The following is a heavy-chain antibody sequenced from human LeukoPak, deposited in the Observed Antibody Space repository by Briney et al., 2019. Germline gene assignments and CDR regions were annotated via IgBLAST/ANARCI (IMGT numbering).Heavy chain of an antibody. D-gene: IGHD4-17*01. J-gene: IGHJ4*02. CDR1: GFTFSSYA. CDR2: ISGSGGST. CDR3: AKDLIGDYPTIGDY. V-gene: IGHV3-23*01. Sequence: GGSLRLSCAASGFTFSSYAMSWVRQAPGKGLEWVSAISGSGGSTYYADSVKGRFTISRDSSKNTLYLQMNSLRAEDTAVYYCAKDLIGDYPTIGDYWGQGTLVTVSS.